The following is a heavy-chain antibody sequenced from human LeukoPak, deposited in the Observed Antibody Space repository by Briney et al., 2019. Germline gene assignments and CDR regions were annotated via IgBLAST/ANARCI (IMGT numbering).Heavy chain of an antibody. CDR2: IRSKAYGGTT. J-gene: IGHJ4*01. V-gene: IGHV3-49*04. Sequence: GGSLRLSCTASGFTFGDYAMDWVRQAPGKGLEWVGFIRSKAYGGTTEYAASVKGRFTISRDDSKSIAYLQMNSLKTEDTAVYYCTRESAEATAKFDYWGHGTPVTLSS. CDR1: GFTFGDYA. D-gene: IGHD2-21*02. CDR3: TRESAEATAKFDY.